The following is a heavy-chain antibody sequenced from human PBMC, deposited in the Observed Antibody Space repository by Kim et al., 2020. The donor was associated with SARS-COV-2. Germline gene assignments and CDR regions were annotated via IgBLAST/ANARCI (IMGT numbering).Heavy chain of an antibody. CDR1: GVSISSGGYY. D-gene: IGHD4-17*01. Sequence: SETLSLTCTVSGVSISSGGYYWSWIRQHPGKGLEWIGYIYYSGSTYYNPSLKSRVTISVDTSKNQLSLKLSSVTAADTAVYYCARARVTTYYFDYWGQGTLVTVSS. CDR2: IYYSGST. CDR3: ARARVTTYYFDY. V-gene: IGHV4-31*03. J-gene: IGHJ4*02.